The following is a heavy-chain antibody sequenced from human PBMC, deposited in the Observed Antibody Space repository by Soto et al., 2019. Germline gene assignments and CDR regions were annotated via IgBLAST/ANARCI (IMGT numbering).Heavy chain of an antibody. J-gene: IGHJ4*02. CDR1: GYTFTSYC. D-gene: IGHD3-3*01. Sequence: ASVKLSCKASGYTFTSYCISWVRQAPGQGLEWMGWISAYNGNTNYAQKLQGRVTMTTDTSTSTAYMELRSLRSDDTAVYYCARALDYDFGSGYYYFYYWGQGTLVTVSS. CDR2: ISAYNGNT. V-gene: IGHV1-18*01. CDR3: ARALDYDFGSGYYYFYY.